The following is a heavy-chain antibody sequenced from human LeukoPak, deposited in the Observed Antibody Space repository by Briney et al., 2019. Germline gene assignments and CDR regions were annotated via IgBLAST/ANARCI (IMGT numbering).Heavy chain of an antibody. CDR3: ARGGGSSNYYYYYYMDV. D-gene: IGHD6-13*01. CDR2: IYYSGST. Sequence: SETLSLTCTVSGGSISSYYWSWLRQPPGKGLEWIGYIYYSGSTNYNPSLKSRVTISVDTSKNQFSLKLSSVTAADTAVYYCARGGGSSNYYYYYYMDVWGKGTTVTVSS. V-gene: IGHV4-59*01. J-gene: IGHJ6*03. CDR1: GGSISSYY.